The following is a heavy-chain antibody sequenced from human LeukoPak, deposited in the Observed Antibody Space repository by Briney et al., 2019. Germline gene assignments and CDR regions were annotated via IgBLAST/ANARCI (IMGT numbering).Heavy chain of an antibody. CDR3: ARHPMGGYYDSSGAPADAFDL. J-gene: IGHJ3*01. CDR2: IFPGDSET. CDR1: GYSFTSYW. D-gene: IGHD3-22*01. Sequence: GESLKISCKGSGYSFTSYWIGWVRQMPGKGLEWMGIIFPGDSETRYSPSFRGQVTVSADRSTSTAYLQWNSLKDSDTAMYYCARHPMGGYYDSSGAPADAFDLWGQGTMVTVSS. V-gene: IGHV5-51*01.